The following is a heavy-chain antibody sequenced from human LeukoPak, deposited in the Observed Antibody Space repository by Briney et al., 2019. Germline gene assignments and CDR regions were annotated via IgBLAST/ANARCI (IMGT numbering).Heavy chain of an antibody. V-gene: IGHV1-18*01. CDR2: ISAYNGNT. CDR1: DYSFTSYA. D-gene: IGHD6-19*01. Sequence: VASVKVSCKASDYSFTSYAINWVRQAPGQGLEWLGGISAYNGNTNYAQKFQDRVTLTTDASTSTAYLELRSLTSDDTAVYYCARDPLSSTWSNYYHAMDVWGPGTTVTVSS. J-gene: IGHJ6*02. CDR3: ARDPLSSTWSNYYHAMDV.